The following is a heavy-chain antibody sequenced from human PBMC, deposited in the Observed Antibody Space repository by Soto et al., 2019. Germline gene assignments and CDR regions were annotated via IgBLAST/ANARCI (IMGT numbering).Heavy chain of an antibody. CDR2: IYATGTT. D-gene: IGHD1-1*01. CDR3: VRDGTKTLRDWFDP. Sequence: SETLSLTCTVSGASISGFYWSWIRKSAGKGQEWIGRIYATGTTDYNPSLKSRVMMSVDTSKKQFSLKLRSVTAADTAVYYCVRDGTKTLRDWFDPWGQGISVTVSS. CDR1: GASISGFY. J-gene: IGHJ5*02. V-gene: IGHV4-4*07.